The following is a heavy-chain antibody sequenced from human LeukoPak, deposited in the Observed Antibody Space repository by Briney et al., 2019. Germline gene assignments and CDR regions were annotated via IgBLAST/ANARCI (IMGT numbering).Heavy chain of an antibody. CDR1: GFTFSDHY. Sequence: PGGSLRLSCAASGFTFSDHYMDWVRQAPGKGLEWVANIKQDGSEKFYVDSVKGRFTISRDNAKNSLYLQMNSLRTEDTAVYYCARDGPLDCWGQGTLVTVSS. CDR2: IKQDGSEK. CDR3: ARDGPLDC. J-gene: IGHJ4*02. V-gene: IGHV3-7*04.